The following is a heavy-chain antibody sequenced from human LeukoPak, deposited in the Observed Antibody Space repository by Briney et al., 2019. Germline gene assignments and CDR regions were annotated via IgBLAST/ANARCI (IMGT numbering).Heavy chain of an antibody. J-gene: IGHJ6*03. V-gene: IGHV1-2*02. Sequence: ASVKVSCKASGGTFSSYAISWVRQAPGQGLEWMGWINPNSGGTNYAQKFQGRVTMIRDTSISTAYMELSRLGSDDTAVYYCARGKWELLYYYYYMDVWGKGTTVTISS. CDR3: ARGKWELLYYYYYMDV. CDR2: INPNSGGT. CDR1: GGTFSSYA. D-gene: IGHD1-26*01.